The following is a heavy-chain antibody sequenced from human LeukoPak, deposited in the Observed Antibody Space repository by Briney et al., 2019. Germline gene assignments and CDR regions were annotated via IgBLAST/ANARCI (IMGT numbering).Heavy chain of an antibody. CDR1: GDSISSSSYY. Sequence: SETLSLTCTVSGDSISSSSYYWGWIRQPPGKGLEWIGSIYYSGSTYYNPSLKSRVTISVDTSKNQFSLKLSSVTAADTAVYYCASPHPGSSGWFHYFDYWGQGTLVTVSS. CDR3: ASPHPGSSGWFHYFDY. D-gene: IGHD6-19*01. J-gene: IGHJ4*02. CDR2: IYYSGST. V-gene: IGHV4-39*01.